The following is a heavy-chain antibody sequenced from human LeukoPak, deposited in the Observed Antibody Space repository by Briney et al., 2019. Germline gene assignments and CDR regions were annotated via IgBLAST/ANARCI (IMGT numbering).Heavy chain of an antibody. CDR2: INRNGNT. J-gene: IGHJ6*02. CDR3: ARALRFLDGMDV. CDR1: GGSLRGYY. D-gene: IGHD3-3*01. Sequence: SETLSLTCAVNGGSLRGYYWSWIRQPPGKGLEWIGEINRNGNTNYNPSLKSRVTISVDTSKNQFSLKLSSVTAADTAVYYCARALRFLDGMDVWGQGTTVTVSS. V-gene: IGHV4-34*01.